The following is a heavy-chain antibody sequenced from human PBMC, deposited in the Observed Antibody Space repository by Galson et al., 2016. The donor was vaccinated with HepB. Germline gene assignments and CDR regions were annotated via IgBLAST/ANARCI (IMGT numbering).Heavy chain of an antibody. J-gene: IGHJ6*02. CDR3: ARHKGYGDSSAETYVYNAMDV. D-gene: IGHD4-17*01. Sequence: QSGAEVKKPGESLKISCKGSGYTFTKYWIGWVRQRPGRGLEWMGIIYPGDSDTKYSPSFQGQVTIPADEPISTAYLQLSSLKASDTAIYYCARHKGYGDSSAETYVYNAMDVWGQGTTVTVSS. CDR2: IYPGDSDT. CDR1: GYTFTKYW. V-gene: IGHV5-51*04.